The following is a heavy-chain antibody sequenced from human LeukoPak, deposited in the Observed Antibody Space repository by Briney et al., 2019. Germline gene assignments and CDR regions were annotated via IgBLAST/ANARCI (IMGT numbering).Heavy chain of an antibody. CDR1: GGSISSSSYY. V-gene: IGHV4-39*02. D-gene: IGHD2-2*03. J-gene: IGHJ4*02. CDR3: ARDVGYCSSTSCWGSGIFDY. CDR2: IYYSGST. Sequence: SETLSLTCTVSGGSISSSSYYWGWIRQPPGKGLEWVGSIYYSGSTYYNPSLKSRVTISVDTSKNKFSLKLSSVTAADTAVYYCARDVGYCSSTSCWGSGIFDYWGQGTLVTVSS.